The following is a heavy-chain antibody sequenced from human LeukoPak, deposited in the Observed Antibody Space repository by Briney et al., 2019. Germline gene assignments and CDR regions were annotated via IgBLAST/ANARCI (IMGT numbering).Heavy chain of an antibody. CDR1: GFTFDDYA. V-gene: IGHV3-9*01. CDR2: ISWNSGSI. CDR3: AKMGEVDY. J-gene: IGHJ4*02. Sequence: GGSLRLSCAASGFTFDDYAMHWVRQAPGKGLEWVSGISWNSGSIGYADSVKGRFTISRDNAKNSLYLQMNSLRAEDTALYYCAKMGEVDYWGQGTLVTVSS.